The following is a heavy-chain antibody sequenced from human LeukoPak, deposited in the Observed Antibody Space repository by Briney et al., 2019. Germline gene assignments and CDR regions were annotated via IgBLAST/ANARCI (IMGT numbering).Heavy chain of an antibody. CDR1: GGTFSSYA. CDR3: ATHSIYTGPPDY. Sequence: GGSLRLSCAASGGTFSSYAISWVRQAPGQGLEWMGGIIPIFGTANYAQKFQGRVTITADESTSTAYMELSSLRSEDTAVYYCATHSIYTGPPDYWGQGTLVTVSS. V-gene: IGHV1-69*01. CDR2: IIPIFGTA. J-gene: IGHJ4*02. D-gene: IGHD3-16*01.